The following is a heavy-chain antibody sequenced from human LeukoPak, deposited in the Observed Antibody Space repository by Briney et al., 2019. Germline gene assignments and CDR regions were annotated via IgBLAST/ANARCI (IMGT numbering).Heavy chain of an antibody. D-gene: IGHD4-17*01. CDR2: ISYDGSNK. CDR3: ARNYGDYGDWFDP. J-gene: IGHJ5*02. CDR1: GFTFSSYA. V-gene: IGHV3-30-3*01. Sequence: GRSLRLSCAASGFTFSSYAVHWVRQAPGKGLEWVAVISYDGSNKYYADSVKGRFTISRDNSKNTLYLQMNSLRAEDTAVYYCARNYGDYGDWFDPWGQGTLVTVSS.